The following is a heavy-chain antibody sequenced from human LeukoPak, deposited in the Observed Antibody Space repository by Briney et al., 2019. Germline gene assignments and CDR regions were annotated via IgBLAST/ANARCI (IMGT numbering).Heavy chain of an antibody. V-gene: IGHV6-1*01. CDR1: GDSVSSKSAA. CDR2: TYYRSKWYH. Sequence: SQTLSLTCAISGDSVSSKSAAWNWIRQSPSRGLEWLGRTYYRSKWYHEYAVSVKSRVTISVDTSKNQFSLKLNSVTAADTAVYYCARHYGPWGQGTLVTVSS. CDR3: ARHYGP. J-gene: IGHJ5*02. D-gene: IGHD3-16*01.